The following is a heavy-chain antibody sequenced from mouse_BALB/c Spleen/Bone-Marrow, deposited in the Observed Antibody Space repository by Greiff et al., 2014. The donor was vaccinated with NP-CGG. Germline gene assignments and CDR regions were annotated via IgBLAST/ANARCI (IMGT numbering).Heavy chain of an antibody. CDR1: GFNIKDTF. Sequence: VQLQQSGAELVKPGASVKLPCTASGFNIKDTFMHWMKQRPEQGLEWNGRIDPANGITKYDPKFQGKATITTDTSSNTAYLQLSSQTSEDTAVYYCASSGNYEGGAMDYWGQGTSVTVSS. J-gene: IGHJ4*01. D-gene: IGHD2-1*01. CDR3: ASSGNYEGGAMDY. CDR2: IDPANGIT. V-gene: IGHV14-3*02.